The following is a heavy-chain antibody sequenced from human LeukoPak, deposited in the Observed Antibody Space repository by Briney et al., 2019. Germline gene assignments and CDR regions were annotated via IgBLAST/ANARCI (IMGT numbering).Heavy chain of an antibody. CDR1: GFTFSSYA. CDR3: AGEWDYYGSGSYYSFGLDY. CDR2: ISYDGSNK. J-gene: IGHJ4*02. Sequence: PGGSLRLSCAASGFTFSSYAMHWVRQAPGKGLEWVAVISYDGSNKYYADSVKGRFTISRDNSKNTLYLQMNSLRAEDTAVYYCAGEWDYYGSGSYYSFGLDYWGQGTLVTVSS. D-gene: IGHD3-10*01. V-gene: IGHV3-30*04.